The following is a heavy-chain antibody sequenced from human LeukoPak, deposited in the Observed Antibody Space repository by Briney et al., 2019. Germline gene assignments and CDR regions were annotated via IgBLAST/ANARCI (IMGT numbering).Heavy chain of an antibody. CDR1: GFIFSEYA. Sequence: GGSLRLSCAASGFIFSEYAMNWVRQAPGKGLEWVSVVGGTGETHYTDSVKGRFTISRDNSKNTLSLQMNSLRPEDTAIYYCAKDSTARNGIYDPFDIWGQETMVTVSS. J-gene: IGHJ3*02. CDR2: VGGTGET. CDR3: AKDSTARNGIYDPFDI. V-gene: IGHV3-23*01. D-gene: IGHD2-8*01.